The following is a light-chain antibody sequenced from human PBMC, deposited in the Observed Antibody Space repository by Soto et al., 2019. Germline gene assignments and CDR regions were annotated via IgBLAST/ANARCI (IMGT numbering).Light chain of an antibody. J-gene: IGKJ1*01. Sequence: DMQMTQSPSTLSASVGDSVTSTCRASQSISSWLAWYQQKPGKAPKLLIYKASSLESGVPSRFSGSGSGTEFTLTISSLQPDDFATYYCQQYHTWWTFGQGTKVEI. CDR1: QSISSW. V-gene: IGKV1-5*03. CDR2: KAS. CDR3: QQYHTWWT.